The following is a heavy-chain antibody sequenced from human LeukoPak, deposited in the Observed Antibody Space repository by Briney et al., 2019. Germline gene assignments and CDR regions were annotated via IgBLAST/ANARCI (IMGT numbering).Heavy chain of an antibody. V-gene: IGHV3-30-3*01. J-gene: IGHJ4*02. CDR2: ISYDGGNK. CDR3: AREEGGYYDSNDY. CDR1: GFTFSSYA. Sequence: GGSLRLSCAASGFTFSSYAMHWVRQAPGKGLEWVAVISYDGGNKYYADSVKGRFTISRGNSKNTLYLQMNSLRAEDTAVYYCAREEGGYYDSNDYWGQGTLVTVSS. D-gene: IGHD3-22*01.